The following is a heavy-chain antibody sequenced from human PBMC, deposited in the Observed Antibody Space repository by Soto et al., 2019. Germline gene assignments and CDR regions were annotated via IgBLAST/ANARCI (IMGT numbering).Heavy chain of an antibody. CDR3: AREGDYYDSSGYYLPKAIFDY. D-gene: IGHD3-22*01. V-gene: IGHV3-33*01. CDR2: IWYDGSNK. Sequence: GGSLRLSCAASGFTFSSYGMHWVRQAPGKGLEWVAVIWYDGSNKYYADSVKGRFTISRDNSKNTLYLQMNSLRAEDTAVYYCAREGDYYDSSGYYLPKAIFDYWGQGTLVTVSS. CDR1: GFTFSSYG. J-gene: IGHJ4*02.